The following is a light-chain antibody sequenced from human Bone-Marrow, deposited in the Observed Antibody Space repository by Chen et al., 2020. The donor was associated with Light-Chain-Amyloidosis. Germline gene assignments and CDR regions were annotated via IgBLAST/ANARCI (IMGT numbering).Light chain of an antibody. CDR3: QVWDRSSDRPV. J-gene: IGLJ3*02. V-gene: IGLV3-21*02. Sequence: SYVLTQPSSVSVAPGQTATIACGGNNIRSTSVHWYQQTPGQAPLLVVYDHSDRPSGIPERLSGANSGNTATLTISRVEAGDEADYYCQVWDRSSDRPVFGGGTKLTVL. CDR1: NIRSTS. CDR2: DHS.